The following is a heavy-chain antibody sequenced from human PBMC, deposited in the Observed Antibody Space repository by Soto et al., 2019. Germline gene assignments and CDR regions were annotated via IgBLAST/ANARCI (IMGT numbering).Heavy chain of an antibody. D-gene: IGHD2-8*01. CDR1: GGSVSSVGYY. CDR2: ITYSGNT. CDR3: VRGGSCTNGVCSVFDY. J-gene: IGHJ4*02. V-gene: IGHV4-31*03. Sequence: SETMSLTCTVSGGSVSSVGYYWSWIRQHPGKGLEWIGYITYSGNTYYNPSLESRVTMSADTSKNQFSLKLSSVTAADTAVYFCVRGGSCTNGVCSVFDYWGQGTLLTVSS.